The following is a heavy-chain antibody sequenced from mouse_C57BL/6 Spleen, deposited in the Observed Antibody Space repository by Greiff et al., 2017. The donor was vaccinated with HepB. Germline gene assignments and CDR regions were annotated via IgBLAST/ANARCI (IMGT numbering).Heavy chain of an antibody. CDR1: GFTFSSYG. Sequence: EVQRVESGGDLVKPGGSLKLSCAASGFTFSSYGMSWVRQTPDKRLEWVATISSGGSYTYYPDSVKGRFTISRDNAKNTLYLQMSSLKSEDTAMYYFARPASITTVVESFDYWGQGTTLTVSS. J-gene: IGHJ2*01. V-gene: IGHV5-6*01. D-gene: IGHD1-1*01. CDR2: ISSGGSYT. CDR3: ARPASITTVVESFDY.